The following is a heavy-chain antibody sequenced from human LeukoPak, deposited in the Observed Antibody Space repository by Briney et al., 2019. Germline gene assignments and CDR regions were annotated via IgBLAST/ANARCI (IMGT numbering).Heavy chain of an antibody. CDR1: GGSISTSNYY. CDR2: IYHSGNT. J-gene: IGHJ4*02. D-gene: IGHD4/OR15-4a*01. V-gene: IGHV4-39*07. CDR3: ARDRLYGAYDY. Sequence: SETLSLTCTVSGGSISTSNYYWGWIRPPPGKGLEWIVEIYHSGNTNYNPSLKSRVTISVDRSNNQFSLNVSSVTAADTAVYYCARDRLYGAYDYWGQGTLVTVSS.